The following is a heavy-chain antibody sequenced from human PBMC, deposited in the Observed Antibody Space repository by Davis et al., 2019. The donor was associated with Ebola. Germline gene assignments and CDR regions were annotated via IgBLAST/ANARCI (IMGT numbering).Heavy chain of an antibody. CDR3: ARDLPYCSSTSCYDGGNGMDV. V-gene: IGHV3-33*01. D-gene: IGHD2-2*01. CDR2: IWYDGSNK. CDR1: GFTFSSYG. J-gene: IGHJ6*02. Sequence: GGSLRLSCAASGFTFSSYGMHWVRQAPGKGLEWVAVIWYDGSNKYYADSVKGRFTISRDNSKNTLYLQMNSLRAEDTAVYYCARDLPYCSSTSCYDGGNGMDVWGQGTTVTVSS.